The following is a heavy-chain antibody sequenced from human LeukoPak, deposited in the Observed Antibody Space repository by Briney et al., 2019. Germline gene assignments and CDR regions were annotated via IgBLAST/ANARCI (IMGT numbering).Heavy chain of an antibody. Sequence: GGSLRLSCAASGFTFSSYSMNWVRQAPGKGLEWVSSISSSSSYIYYADSAKGRFTISRDNAKNSLYLQMNSLRAEDTAVYYCARDQWLVHPEGVDYYYGMDVWGQGTTVTVSS. J-gene: IGHJ6*02. D-gene: IGHD6-19*01. CDR3: ARDQWLVHPEGVDYYYGMDV. CDR2: ISSSSSYI. V-gene: IGHV3-21*01. CDR1: GFTFSSYS.